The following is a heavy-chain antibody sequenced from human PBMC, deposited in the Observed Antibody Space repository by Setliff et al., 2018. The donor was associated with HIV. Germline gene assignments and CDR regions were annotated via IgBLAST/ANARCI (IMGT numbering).Heavy chain of an antibody. CDR2: ISWDGGST. J-gene: IGHJ4*02. CDR1: GFTFDDYT. CDR3: AKGLYSGSYFYYFDY. Sequence: GESPKISCAASGFTFDDYTMHWVRQAPGKGLEWVSLISWDGGSTYYADSVKGRFTISRDNSKNSLYLQMNSLRTEDTALYYCAKGLYSGSYFYYFDYWGQGTLVTVSS. V-gene: IGHV3-43*01. D-gene: IGHD1-26*01.